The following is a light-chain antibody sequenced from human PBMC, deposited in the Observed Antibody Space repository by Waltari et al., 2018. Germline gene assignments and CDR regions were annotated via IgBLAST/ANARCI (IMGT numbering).Light chain of an antibody. CDR3: SSYAGSNTFV. Sequence: QSALTQPPSASGSPGQSVTISCTGTSGDVGGYNYVSWYQQHPGKAPRLMLYAVSNRPSGVPDRFSGSKSGNTASLTVSGLQAEDEADYYCSSYAGSNTFVSGAGTRVTVL. V-gene: IGLV2-8*01. CDR1: SGDVGGYNY. CDR2: AVS. J-gene: IGLJ1*01.